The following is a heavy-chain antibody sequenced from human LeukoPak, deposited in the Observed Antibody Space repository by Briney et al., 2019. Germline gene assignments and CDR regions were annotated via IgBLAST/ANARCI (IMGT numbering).Heavy chain of an antibody. CDR3: ARVWYDSGGYYYDF. D-gene: IGHD3-22*01. Sequence: GGSLRLSCAASGFTFSSYPMHWVRQAPGQGLEYVSAITSKGGSTYYANSVKGRFTISRDNSKNTLFLHMGSLRAEDMAVYYCARVWYDSGGYYYDFWGQGTLVTVSS. CDR2: ITSKGGST. J-gene: IGHJ4*02. CDR1: GFTFSSYP. V-gene: IGHV3-64*01.